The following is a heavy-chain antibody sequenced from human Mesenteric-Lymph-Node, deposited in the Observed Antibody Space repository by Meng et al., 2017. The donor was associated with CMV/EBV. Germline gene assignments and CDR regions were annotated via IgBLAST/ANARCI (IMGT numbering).Heavy chain of an antibody. CDR1: GGSISSSSYY. CDR2: FYYSGST. D-gene: IGHD3-3*01. V-gene: IGHV4-39*01. J-gene: IGHJ6*02. CDR3: ATPTYYDFWSAPGDYYGMDV. Sequence: SETLSLTCTVSGGSISSSSYYWGWIRQPPGKGLEWIGSFYYSGSTYYNPSLKSRVTISVDTSKNQFSLKLSSVTAADTAVYYCATPTYYDFWSAPGDYYGMDVWGQGTTVTVSS.